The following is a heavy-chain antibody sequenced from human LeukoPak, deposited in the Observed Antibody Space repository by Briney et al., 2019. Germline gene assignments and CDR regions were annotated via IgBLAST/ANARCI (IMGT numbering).Heavy chain of an antibody. CDR3: TTLGYHLDS. CDR2: IAGSDTRT. D-gene: IGHD3-22*01. CDR1: GFPFSVYE. Sequence: GGSLRLSCAASGFPFSVYEMNWVRQAPGKGLEGVSYIAGSDTRTYYADSVKGRFTISRDNAKNSLFLQMNSLRAEDTALYYCTTLGYHLDSWGQGNLVTVSS. J-gene: IGHJ4*02. V-gene: IGHV3-48*03.